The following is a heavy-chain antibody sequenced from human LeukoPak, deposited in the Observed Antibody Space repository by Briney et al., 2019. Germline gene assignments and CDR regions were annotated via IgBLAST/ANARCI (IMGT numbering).Heavy chain of an antibody. D-gene: IGHD3-10*01. Sequence: ASVKVSCKASGYTFTSYAMHWVRQAPGQRLEWMGWINAGNGNTKYSQEFQGRVTITRDTCASTAYMELSSLRSEDMAVYYCARVRYYGSGSYSWFDPWGQGTLVTVSS. CDR2: INAGNGNT. CDR3: ARVRYYGSGSYSWFDP. J-gene: IGHJ5*02. CDR1: GYTFTSYA. V-gene: IGHV1-3*03.